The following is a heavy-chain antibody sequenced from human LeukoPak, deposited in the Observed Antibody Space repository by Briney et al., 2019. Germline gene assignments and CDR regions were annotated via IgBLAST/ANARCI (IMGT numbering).Heavy chain of an antibody. CDR1: GFTFDDYA. CDR3: AKAYSGSYYYYYGMDV. J-gene: IGHJ6*02. CDR2: ISWNSGSI. V-gene: IGHV3-9*01. D-gene: IGHD1-26*01. Sequence: SLRLSCAASGFTFDDYAMHWVRQAPGKGLEWVSGISWNSGSIGYADSVKGRFTISRDNAKNSLYLQMNSLRAEDTALYHCAKAYSGSYYYYYGMDVWGQGTTVTVSS.